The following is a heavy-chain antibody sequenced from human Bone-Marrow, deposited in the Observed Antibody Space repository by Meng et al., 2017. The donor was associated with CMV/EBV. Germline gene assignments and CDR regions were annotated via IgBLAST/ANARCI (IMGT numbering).Heavy chain of an antibody. J-gene: IGHJ6*02. CDR2: INPHSGGT. CDR3: ARAAQFLSYGFDV. CDR1: GYTFTSYY. D-gene: IGHD3-3*01. V-gene: IGHV1-2*02. Sequence: ASVKVSCKASGYTFTSYYMHWVRQAPGQGLEWVGWINPHSGGTNYAQKFQGRVTLTRDTSISTAYMDLSRLTSDDTAVYYCARAAQFLSYGFDVWGRGTTVTVSS.